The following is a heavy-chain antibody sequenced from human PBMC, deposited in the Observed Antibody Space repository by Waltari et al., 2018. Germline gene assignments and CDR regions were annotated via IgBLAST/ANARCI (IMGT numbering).Heavy chain of an antibody. D-gene: IGHD3-10*01. CDR2: IRSHTYGGTI. Sequence: EVQVKESGGGQVQPGRSLRLSCTGSGFSCGAFAMYWVRQAPGKGLEWVGFIRSHTYGGTIEYAASVRGRFIISRDDSKGIAYLEMNSLKPEDTGIYYCSRGPLWFGEANFDYWGQGTLVTVSS. CDR3: SRGPLWFGEANFDY. V-gene: IGHV3-49*04. CDR1: GFSCGAFA. J-gene: IGHJ4*02.